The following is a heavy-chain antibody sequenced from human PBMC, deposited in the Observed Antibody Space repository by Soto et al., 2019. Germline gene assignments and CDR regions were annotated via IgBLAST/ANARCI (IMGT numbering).Heavy chain of an antibody. D-gene: IGHD4-17*01. CDR2: IVYTGDT. Sequence: EVHLLESGGGLVQPGGSLRLSCAASGFTLRTNGMSWVRQAPGKGLECVSSIVYTGDTFYADPVKGRFTIYRDNSKNTLYLQMDRLRADDTAVYYCARDLGHYDYTDLRADGFENWGQGTVVTVSS. J-gene: IGHJ3*02. CDR3: ARDLGHYDYTDLRADGFEN. V-gene: IGHV3-23*01. CDR1: GFTLRTNG.